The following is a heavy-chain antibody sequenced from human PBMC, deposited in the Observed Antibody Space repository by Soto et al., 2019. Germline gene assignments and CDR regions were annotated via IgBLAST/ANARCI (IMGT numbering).Heavy chain of an antibody. CDR2: ISGSGGST. V-gene: IGHV3-23*01. CDR1: GFTFSSYA. J-gene: IGHJ5*02. CDR3: AKDGRARVVPAAMRWFDP. D-gene: IGHD2-2*01. Sequence: GGSLRLSCAASGFTFSSYAMGWVRQAPGKGLEWVSAISGSGGSTYYADSVKVRFTISRDNSKNTLYLQMNSLRAEDTAVYYCAKDGRARVVPAAMRWFDPWGEGTLVTVSA.